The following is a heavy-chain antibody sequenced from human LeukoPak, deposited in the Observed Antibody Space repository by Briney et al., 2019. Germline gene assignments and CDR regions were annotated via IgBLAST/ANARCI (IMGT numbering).Heavy chain of an antibody. CDR1: GYTFTGYY. Sequence: ASVKVSCNASGYTFTGYYMHWVRQAPGQGLEWMGWINPNSGGTNYAQKFQGRVTMTRDTSISTAYMELSRLRSDDTAVYYCASGGYTVAGKKRKGYFDYWGQGTLVTVSS. CDR3: ASGGYTVAGKKRKGYFDY. V-gene: IGHV1-2*02. J-gene: IGHJ4*02. D-gene: IGHD6-19*01. CDR2: INPNSGGT.